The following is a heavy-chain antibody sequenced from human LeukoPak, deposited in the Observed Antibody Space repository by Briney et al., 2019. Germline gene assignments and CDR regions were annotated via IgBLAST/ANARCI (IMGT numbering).Heavy chain of an antibody. Sequence: PGKSLRLSCVASGFTFSSYGMHWVRQAPGKGLEWVAVIWDDGSNEDYADSVKGRFTISRDNSKNTLYLQMNSLRAEDTAVYYCAREAGAPNWFDPWGQGTLVTVSS. CDR2: IWDDGSNE. V-gene: IGHV3-33*01. CDR3: AREAGAPNWFDP. J-gene: IGHJ5*02. CDR1: GFTFSSYG. D-gene: IGHD6-19*01.